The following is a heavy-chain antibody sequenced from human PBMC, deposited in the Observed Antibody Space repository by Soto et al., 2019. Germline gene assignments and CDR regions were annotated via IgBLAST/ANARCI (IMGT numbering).Heavy chain of an antibody. CDR1: GFTFSSYA. V-gene: IGHV3-23*01. Sequence: GGSLRLSCAASGFTFSSYAMSWVRQAPGKGLEWVSAISGSGGSTYYADSVKGRFTISRDNSKNTLYLQMNSLRAEDTAVYYCAKDDSSEVWGSYRTFDDWGQGTLVTVSS. J-gene: IGHJ4*02. CDR2: ISGSGGST. D-gene: IGHD3-16*02. CDR3: AKDDSSEVWGSYRTFDD.